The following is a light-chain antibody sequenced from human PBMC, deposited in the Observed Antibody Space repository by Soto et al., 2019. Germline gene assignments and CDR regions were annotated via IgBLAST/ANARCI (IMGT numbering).Light chain of an antibody. CDR2: DAS. CDR3: QQYKTYSKA. Sequence: DIQMTQSPSTLSASVGDRVTITCRASQSISTWLAWYQQRPGKAPKLLIFDASSLESGVPSRFSGSGSWTEFTLTISSLQSHDFATYLCQQYKTYSKAFGQGTKVQIK. J-gene: IGKJ1*01. V-gene: IGKV1-5*01. CDR1: QSISTW.